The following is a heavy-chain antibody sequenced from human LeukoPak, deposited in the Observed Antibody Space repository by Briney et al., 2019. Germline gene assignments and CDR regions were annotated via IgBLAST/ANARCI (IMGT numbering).Heavy chain of an antibody. CDR3: ARDLNGFGEFTFDY. Sequence: GGSLRLSCAASGFTFSSYSMNWVRQAPGKGLEWVSSICSSSSYIYYADSVKGRFTISRDNAKNSLYLQMNSLRAEDTAVYYCARDLNGFGEFTFDYWGQGTLVTVSS. V-gene: IGHV3-21*01. D-gene: IGHD3-10*01. CDR2: ICSSSSYI. J-gene: IGHJ4*02. CDR1: GFTFSSYS.